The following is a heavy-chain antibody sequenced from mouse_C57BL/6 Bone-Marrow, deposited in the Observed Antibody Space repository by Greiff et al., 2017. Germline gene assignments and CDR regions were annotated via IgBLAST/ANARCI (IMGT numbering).Heavy chain of an antibody. Sequence: VQLQQPGAELVMPGASVKLSCKASGYTFTSYWMHWVKQRPGQGLEWIGEIDPSDSYTNYNQKFKGKSTLTVDKSSSTAYMQLSSLTSEDSAVYYCAMTTVVHYYAMDYWGQGTSVTVSS. V-gene: IGHV1-69*01. CDR2: IDPSDSYT. CDR3: AMTTVVHYYAMDY. J-gene: IGHJ4*01. CDR1: GYTFTSYW. D-gene: IGHD1-1*01.